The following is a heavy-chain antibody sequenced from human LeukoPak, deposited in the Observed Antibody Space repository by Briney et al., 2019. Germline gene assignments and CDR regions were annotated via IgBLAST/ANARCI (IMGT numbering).Heavy chain of an antibody. V-gene: IGHV3-48*04. CDR2: ISSSSSTI. J-gene: IGHJ4*02. CDR1: GFTFSSYS. D-gene: IGHD1-26*01. Sequence: GGSLRLSCAASGFTFSSYSMNWVRQAPGKGLEWVSYISSSSSTIYYADSVKGRSTISRDNAKNSLYLQMNSLRAEDTALYYCAKAFYSGSYYSDYWGQGTLVTVSS. CDR3: AKAFYSGSYYSDY.